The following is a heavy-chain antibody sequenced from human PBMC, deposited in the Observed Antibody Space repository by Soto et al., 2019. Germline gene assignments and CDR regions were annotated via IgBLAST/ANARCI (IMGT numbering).Heavy chain of an antibody. Sequence: QVQLVESGGGVVQPGKSLRLSCAGSGFTFKNYGMHWVRQAPGKGLEWVAVIWYDGSKKYYADSVKGRFTISRDNSKNTLYLEMNNLRAEDTAVYYCARLGLGSSSWYVDYWGQGTMVTVPS. CDR3: ARLGLGSSSWYVDY. D-gene: IGHD6-13*01. J-gene: IGHJ4*02. V-gene: IGHV3-33*01. CDR2: IWYDGSKK. CDR1: GFTFKNYG.